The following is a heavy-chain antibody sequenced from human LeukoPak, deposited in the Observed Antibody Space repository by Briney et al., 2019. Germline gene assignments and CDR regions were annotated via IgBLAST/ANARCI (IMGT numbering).Heavy chain of an antibody. CDR2: IKEDGSEE. D-gene: IGHD3-22*01. V-gene: IGHV3-7*01. Sequence: GGSLRLSCAASGFTFSSYWMSWVRQAPGKGLECVANIKEDGSEEYYVDSVKGRFSVSRDNAKNSLYLQMNSLRAEDTAVYYCARDWLAGNPYHAFDLWGKGTMVTVSS. CDR1: GFTFSSYW. J-gene: IGHJ3*01. CDR3: ARDWLAGNPYHAFDL.